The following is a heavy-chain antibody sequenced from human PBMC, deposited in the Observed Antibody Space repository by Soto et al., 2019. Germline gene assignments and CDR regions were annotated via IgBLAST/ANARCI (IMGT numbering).Heavy chain of an antibody. Sequence: QLQLQESGPGLVKPSETLSLTCTVSGGSISSSSYYWGWIRQPPGKGLEWIGSIYYSGSTYYNPSLKSRVTISVDTSKNQFSLKLSSVTAADTAVYYCARHLKSKGIDYWGQGTLVTVSS. CDR1: GGSISSSSYY. CDR2: IYYSGST. V-gene: IGHV4-39*01. CDR3: ARHLKSKGIDY. J-gene: IGHJ4*02.